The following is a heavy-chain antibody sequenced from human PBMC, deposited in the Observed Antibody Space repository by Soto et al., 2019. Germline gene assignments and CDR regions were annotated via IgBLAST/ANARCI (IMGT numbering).Heavy chain of an antibody. Sequence: QITLKESGPTLVKPTQTLTLTCTFSGFSLSTSGVGVGWIRQPPGKALEWLALIYWNDDKRYSPSLKSRLTSTKDTSKNQVVHTMTNMDPVDTATYYCAHRRMSWYYDSSGYYDYWGQGTLVTVSS. V-gene: IGHV2-5*01. J-gene: IGHJ4*02. CDR1: GFSLSTSGVG. CDR2: IYWNDDK. CDR3: AHRRMSWYYDSSGYYDY. D-gene: IGHD3-22*01.